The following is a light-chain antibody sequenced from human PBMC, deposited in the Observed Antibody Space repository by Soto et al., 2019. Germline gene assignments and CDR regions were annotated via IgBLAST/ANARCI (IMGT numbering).Light chain of an antibody. Sequence: QSVLTQPPSASGTPGQTVTISCSGSSSNIGSAYIYWYQHLPGTAPKLLIYRNNQRPSGVPDRFSASKSGTSASLAISGLRSEDEADYYCAAWDDSLVVFGGGNKLTVL. CDR2: RNN. J-gene: IGLJ2*01. CDR3: AAWDDSLVV. CDR1: SSNIGSAY. V-gene: IGLV1-47*01.